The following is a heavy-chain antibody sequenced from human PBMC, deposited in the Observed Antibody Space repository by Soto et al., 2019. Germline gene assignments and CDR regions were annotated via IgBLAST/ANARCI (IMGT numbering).Heavy chain of an antibody. CDR2: ISYDGSYK. CDR3: AKWAGGFDY. V-gene: IGHV3-30*18. CDR1: GFTFSSYG. Sequence: PGGSLRLSFASSGFTFSSYGMHWVRQAPGKGLEWVAVISYDGSYKYYADSVKGRFTISRDNSKNTLYLQMNSLRAEDTALYYCAKWAGGFDYWGQGTLVTVSS. J-gene: IGHJ4*02.